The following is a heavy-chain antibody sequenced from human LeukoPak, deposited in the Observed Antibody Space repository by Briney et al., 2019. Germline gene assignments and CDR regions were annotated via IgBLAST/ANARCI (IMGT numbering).Heavy chain of an antibody. V-gene: IGHV5-51*01. Sequence: PGESLKISCKGSGYSFTSYWIGWVRQMPGKGLERMGIIYPGDSDTRYSPSFQGQVTISADKSISTAYLQWSSLKASDTAMYYCARRPVRYDSSGYYYPNWFDPWGQGTLVTVSS. J-gene: IGHJ5*02. CDR2: IYPGDSDT. CDR1: GYSFTSYW. CDR3: ARRPVRYDSSGYYYPNWFDP. D-gene: IGHD3-22*01.